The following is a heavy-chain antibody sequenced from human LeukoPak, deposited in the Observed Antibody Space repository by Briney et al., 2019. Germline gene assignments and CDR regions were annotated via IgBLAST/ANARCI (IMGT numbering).Heavy chain of an antibody. V-gene: IGHV3-30*03. Sequence: GGSLRLSCAASGFTFSSYGMHWVRQAPGKGLEWVAVTSYDGSNKYYADFVKGRFTISRDNSKNTLYLQMNSLRAEDTAMYYCARDRLTNDAFDIWGQGTMVTVSS. CDR1: GFTFSSYG. CDR3: ARDRLTNDAFDI. J-gene: IGHJ3*02. D-gene: IGHD2-8*01. CDR2: TSYDGSNK.